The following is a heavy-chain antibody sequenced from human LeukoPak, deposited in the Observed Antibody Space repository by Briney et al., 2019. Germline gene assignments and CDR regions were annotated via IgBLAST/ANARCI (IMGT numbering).Heavy chain of an antibody. CDR2: IDYDSSHI. J-gene: IGHJ4*02. V-gene: IGHV3-21*01. D-gene: IGHD3-9*01. CDR1: GFTFSNSA. Sequence: GGSLRLSCAASGFTFSNSAVNWVRQVPGKGLEWVSSIDYDSSHIYYAASVRGRFTISRDNARNSVYLQMNSLRVEDTAVCYCARDPLRYLRVGHYDYWGQGTLVAVSS. CDR3: ARDPLRYLRVGHYDY.